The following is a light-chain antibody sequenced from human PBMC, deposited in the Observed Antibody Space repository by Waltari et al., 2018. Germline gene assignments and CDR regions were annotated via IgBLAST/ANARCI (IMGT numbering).Light chain of an antibody. Sequence: QSVLTQPPSVSAAPGQKVTISCSGGSSNIGRNYVSWYQQLPGTAPKLLIYDNDRRPSGITVRFSGSKSGTSATLGLTGLQTGDEADYYCAVWDTSLSAYVFGPGTKVTVL. CDR1: SSNIGRNY. CDR2: DND. CDR3: AVWDTSLSAYV. J-gene: IGLJ1*01. V-gene: IGLV1-51*01.